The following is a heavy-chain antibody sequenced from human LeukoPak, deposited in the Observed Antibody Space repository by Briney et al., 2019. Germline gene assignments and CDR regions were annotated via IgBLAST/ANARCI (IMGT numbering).Heavy chain of an antibody. Sequence: ASVKVSCKASGGTFNSYDIRWVRQATGQGSEWMGWMNPNRGNTGYAQKFQGRDTITRNTSISTDYMELSSLRSEDTAVYYCARGYCSSTSCYRRIFQHWGQGTLVTVSS. CDR2: MNPNRGNT. J-gene: IGHJ1*01. D-gene: IGHD2-2*02. V-gene: IGHV1-8*03. CDR3: ARGYCSSTSCYRRIFQH. CDR1: GGTFNSYD.